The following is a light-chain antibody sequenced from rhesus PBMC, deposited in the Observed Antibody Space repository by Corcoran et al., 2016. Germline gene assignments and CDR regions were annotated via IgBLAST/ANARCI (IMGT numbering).Light chain of an antibody. V-gene: IGKV1-22*01. Sequence: DIQMTQSPSSLSASVGDRVTITCRARQGITNDLAWYQQKPGETPKLLVYEASSLQSGIPSRVRGSGSGTDFTLTLTGLQPEGFATYCWQRNCSTPFGGGTKVEIK. J-gene: IGKJ4*01. CDR2: EAS. CDR1: QGITND. CDR3: QRNCSTP.